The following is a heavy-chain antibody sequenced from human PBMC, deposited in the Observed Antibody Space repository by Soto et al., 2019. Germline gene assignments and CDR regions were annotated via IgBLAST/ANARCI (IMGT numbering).Heavy chain of an antibody. CDR3: ARDLKAIVVDLGY. J-gene: IGHJ4*02. V-gene: IGHV1-3*01. Sequence: GASVKVSCKASGYTFTSYAMHWVRQAPGQRLEWMGWINAGNGNTKYSQKFQGRVTITRDTSASTAYMELSSLRSEDTAVYYCARDLKAIVVDLGYWGQGTLVTVYS. CDR2: INAGNGNT. D-gene: IGHD3-22*01. CDR1: GYTFTSYA.